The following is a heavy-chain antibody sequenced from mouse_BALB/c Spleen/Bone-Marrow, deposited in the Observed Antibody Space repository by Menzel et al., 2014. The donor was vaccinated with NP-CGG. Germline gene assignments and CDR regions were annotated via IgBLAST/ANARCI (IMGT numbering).Heavy chain of an antibody. CDR1: GFTLNTNA. D-gene: IGHD2-2*01. CDR2: IRSESNNYAT. CDR3: VGYPFAY. V-gene: IGHV10S3*01. J-gene: IGHJ3*01. Sequence: EVKLMESGGGLVQPKGSLKLSCAASGFTLNTNAMNWVRQAPGKGLKWVARIRSESNNYATYYADSVKDRFTISRDDSQSILYLQMNNLKTEDTAMYYCVGYPFAYWGQGTLVTVSA.